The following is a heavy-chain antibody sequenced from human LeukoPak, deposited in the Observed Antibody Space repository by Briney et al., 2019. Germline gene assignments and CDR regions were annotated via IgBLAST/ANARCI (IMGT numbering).Heavy chain of an antibody. CDR1: GASMRSYY. CDR2: VYTTGSS. Sequence: SQTLSLTCTVSGASMRSYYWSWIRQPPGKGLGWIGYVYTTGSSNYNPSLKSRATIFVDMSKRQVALKLSSVTAADTAVYYCARHDERGDSYGFFEYWGQGTPVTVSS. D-gene: IGHD5-18*01. V-gene: IGHV4-4*08. J-gene: IGHJ4*02. CDR3: ARHDERGDSYGFFEY.